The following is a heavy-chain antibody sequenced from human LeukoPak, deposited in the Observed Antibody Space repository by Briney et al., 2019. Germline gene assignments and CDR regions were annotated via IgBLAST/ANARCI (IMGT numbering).Heavy chain of an antibody. Sequence: GGSLRLSCEGSGFSLSSYSMHWVRQAPGKGLEWVSSISGTSKYIHYSDSVKGRFTISRGNSKNSFYLQMNSLRVEDAAVYYCAREPQQFLEWLFDASPDYYYYMDVWGKGTTVTVSS. J-gene: IGHJ6*03. CDR1: GFSLSSYS. CDR3: AREPQQFLEWLFDASPDYYYYMDV. CDR2: ISGTSKYI. D-gene: IGHD3-3*01. V-gene: IGHV3-21*01.